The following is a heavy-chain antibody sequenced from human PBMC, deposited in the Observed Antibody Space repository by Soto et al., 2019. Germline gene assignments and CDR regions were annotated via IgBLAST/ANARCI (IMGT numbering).Heavy chain of an antibody. Sequence: QVQLQESGPGLVKPSQTLSLTCTVSGGAISSSGYYWGWIRQHPGKGLEWIVHIYYSGSTYCNPALKSRVIISVDTSTNRSALRLTSVTAADTAVYYCARLDMGVARTPNGFDPGAQGPLVTVAS. J-gene: IGHJ5*02. CDR2: IYYSGST. CDR1: GGAISSSGYY. CDR3: ARLDMGVARTPNGFDP. V-gene: IGHV4-31*03. D-gene: IGHD6-19*01.